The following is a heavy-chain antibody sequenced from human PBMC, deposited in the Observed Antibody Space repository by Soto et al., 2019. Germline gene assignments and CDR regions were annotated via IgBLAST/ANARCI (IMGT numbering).Heavy chain of an antibody. J-gene: IGHJ4*02. CDR3: ARGRGSPTVLYYFDY. V-gene: IGHV3-7*01. CDR2: IKQDGSEK. Sequence: EVQLVESGGGLVQPGGSLRLSCAASGFTFSSYWMSWVRQAPGKGLEWVANIKQDGSEKYYVDSVKGRFTISRDNAKNSLSLQMNSLRAEDTAVYYCARGRGSPTVLYYFDYWGQGTLVTVSS. D-gene: IGHD4-17*01. CDR1: GFTFSSYW.